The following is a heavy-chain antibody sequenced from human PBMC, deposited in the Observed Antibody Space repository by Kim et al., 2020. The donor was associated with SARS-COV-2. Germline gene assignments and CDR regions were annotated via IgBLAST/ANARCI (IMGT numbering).Heavy chain of an antibody. J-gene: IGHJ4*02. CDR1: GFTFDTYG. V-gene: IGHV3-23*01. D-gene: IGHD2-21*02. CDR3: AKRGGNGGNFRGFDY. CDR2: ISGSGGST. Sequence: GGSLRLSCAASGFTFDTYGMNWVRQAPGKGLEWVSAISGSGGSTFYADSVKGRFTISRDNSKNTLYLQIHSLRAEDTAVYYCAKRGGNGGNFRGFDYWGQGTLVTVSS.